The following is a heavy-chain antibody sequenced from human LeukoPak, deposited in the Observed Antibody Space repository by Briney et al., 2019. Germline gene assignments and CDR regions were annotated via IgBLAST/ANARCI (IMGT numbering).Heavy chain of an antibody. CDR1: GFTVNSNY. CDR3: ASSPRSMVRGVLIDYYYMDV. Sequence: GGSLRLSCAASGFTVNSNYMSWVRQAPGKGLEWVSVIDTGGSTYYTDSVKGRFTISRDNSKNTVYLQMTSLRAEDTAVYYCASSPRSMVRGVLIDYYYMDVWGKGTTVTVSS. V-gene: IGHV3-66*01. J-gene: IGHJ6*03. D-gene: IGHD3-10*01. CDR2: IDTGGST.